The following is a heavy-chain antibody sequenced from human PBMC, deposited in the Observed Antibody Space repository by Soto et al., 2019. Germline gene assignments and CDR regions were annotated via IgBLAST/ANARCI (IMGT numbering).Heavy chain of an antibody. D-gene: IGHD6-19*01. CDR2: ISYDGSNK. Sequence: QVQLVESGGGVVQPGRSLRLSCAASGFTFSSYGMHWVRQAPGKGLERVAVISYDGSNKYYADSVKGRFTISRDNSKNTRYLQMNSLRAEDTAVYYCAKDWQQWVHYYGMDVWGQGTTVTVSS. V-gene: IGHV3-30*18. CDR3: AKDWQQWVHYYGMDV. J-gene: IGHJ6*02. CDR1: GFTFSSYG.